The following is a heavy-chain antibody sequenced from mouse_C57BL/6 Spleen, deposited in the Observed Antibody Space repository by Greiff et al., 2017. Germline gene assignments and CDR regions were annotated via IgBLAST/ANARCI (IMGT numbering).Heavy chain of an antibody. CDR1: GFTFSDYG. J-gene: IGHJ4*01. CDR3: ARIYSTFYYAMDY. D-gene: IGHD2-5*01. CDR2: ISSGSSTI. Sequence: EVQLQESGGGLVKPGGSLKLSCAASGFTFSDYGMHWVRQAPEKGLEWVAYISSGSSTIYYADTVKGRFTISRDNAKNTLFLQMTSLRSEETAMYYCARIYSTFYYAMDYWGQGTSVTVSS. V-gene: IGHV5-17*01.